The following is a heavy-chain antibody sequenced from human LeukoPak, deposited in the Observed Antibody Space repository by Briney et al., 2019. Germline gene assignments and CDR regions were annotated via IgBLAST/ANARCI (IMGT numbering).Heavy chain of an antibody. V-gene: IGHV3-30*02. CDR3: ARGHRGYSYGRFGY. CDR2: IRYDGSNK. CDR1: GFTFSSYG. Sequence: GGSLRLSCAASGFTFSSYGMHWVRQAPGKGLEWVAFIRYDGSNKYYADSVKGRFTISRDNSKNTLYLQMNSLRAEDTAVYYCARGHRGYSYGRFGYWGQGTLVTVSS. D-gene: IGHD5-18*01. J-gene: IGHJ4*02.